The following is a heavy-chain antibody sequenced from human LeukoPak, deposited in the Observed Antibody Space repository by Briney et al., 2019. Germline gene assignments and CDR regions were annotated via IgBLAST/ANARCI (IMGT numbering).Heavy chain of an antibody. V-gene: IGHV3-30-3*01. CDR3: ARARDSGSYFDY. Sequence: PGRSLRLSCAASGFTFSSYAMHWVRQAPGKGLEWVAVISYGGSNKYYADSVKGRFTISRDNSKNTLYLQMNSLRAEDTAVYYCARARDSGSYFDYWGQGTLVTVSS. D-gene: IGHD1-26*01. CDR2: ISYGGSNK. J-gene: IGHJ4*02. CDR1: GFTFSSYA.